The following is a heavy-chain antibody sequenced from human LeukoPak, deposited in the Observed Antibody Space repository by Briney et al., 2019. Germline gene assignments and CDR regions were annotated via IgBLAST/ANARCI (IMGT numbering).Heavy chain of an antibody. V-gene: IGHV3-30*04. CDR3: AKGATMIVVEGIFDY. D-gene: IGHD3-22*01. CDR1: GFTFSSYA. CDR2: ISYDGSNK. Sequence: GGSLRLSCAASGFTFSSYAMHWVRQAPGKGLEWVAVISYDGSNKYYADSVKGRFTISRDNSKNTLYLQMNSLRAEDTAVYYCAKGATMIVVEGIFDYWGQGTLVTVSS. J-gene: IGHJ4*02.